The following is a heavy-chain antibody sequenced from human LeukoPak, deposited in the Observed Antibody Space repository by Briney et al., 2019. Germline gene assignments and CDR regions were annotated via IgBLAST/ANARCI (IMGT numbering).Heavy chain of an antibody. CDR3: AKDLSPLYYYYGMDV. D-gene: IGHD2/OR15-2a*01. CDR2: FYTSGST. Sequence: SETLSLTCTVSGGSVSSGSHYWSWIRQPAGKGLEWIGRFYTSGSTNYNPSLNSRVTISVDTSKNQFSLNLSSVTAADTAVYYCAKDLSPLYYYYGMDVWGQGTTVTVSS. J-gene: IGHJ6*02. V-gene: IGHV4-61*02. CDR1: GGSVSSGSHY.